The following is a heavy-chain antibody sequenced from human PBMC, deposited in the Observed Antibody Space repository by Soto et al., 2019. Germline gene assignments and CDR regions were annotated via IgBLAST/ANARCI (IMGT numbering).Heavy chain of an antibody. CDR3: ARDLSDMTTVTTNAYDI. CDR2: INAGNGNT. V-gene: IGHV1-3*01. CDR1: GYTFTSYA. Sequence: ASVKVSCKASGYTFTSYAMHWVRQAPGQRLEWMGWINAGNGNTKYSQKFQGRVTITRDTSASTAYMELSSLRSEDTAVYYCARDLSDMTTVTTNAYDIWGQGTMVTVSS. D-gene: IGHD4-17*01. J-gene: IGHJ3*02.